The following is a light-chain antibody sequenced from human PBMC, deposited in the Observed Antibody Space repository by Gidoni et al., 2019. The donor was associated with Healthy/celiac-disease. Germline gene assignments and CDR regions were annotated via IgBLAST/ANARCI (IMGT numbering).Light chain of an antibody. CDR1: NIGVKS. Sequence: SYVLTQPTSVSVAPGKTATITWGGNNIGVKSVHWYQQKPGQPPVMVMYYARDRTSGIPERFSGSNSGNTATLTISRVDAVDEAVFYCQVWDNTNNQCGVFGGGTKLTVL. J-gene: IGLJ2*01. V-gene: IGLV3-21*01. CDR2: YAR. CDR3: QVWDNTNNQCGV.